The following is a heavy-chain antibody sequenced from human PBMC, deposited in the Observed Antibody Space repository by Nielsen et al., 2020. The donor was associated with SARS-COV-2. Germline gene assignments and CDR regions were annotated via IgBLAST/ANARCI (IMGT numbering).Heavy chain of an antibody. D-gene: IGHD2-2*01. Sequence: GGSLRLSCAASGFTFGSYAMHWVRQAPGKGLEWVAVISYDGSNKYYADSVKGRFTISRDNSKNTLYLQMNSLRAEDTAVYYCAKTQKYQLLFCEFDYWGQGTLVTVSS. CDR3: AKTQKYQLLFCEFDY. CDR1: GFTFGSYA. V-gene: IGHV3-30-3*02. CDR2: ISYDGSNK. J-gene: IGHJ4*02.